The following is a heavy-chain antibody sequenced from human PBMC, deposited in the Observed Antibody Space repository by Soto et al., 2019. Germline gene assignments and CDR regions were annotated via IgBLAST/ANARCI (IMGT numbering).Heavy chain of an antibody. Sequence: PGGSLRLSCAVSGFPFSNYYMSWIRQAPGKGLEWLADISSSSVSMHYADSVKDRFSISRDNANNSLFLQMNSLRADDTAVYYCARVSATGWVVNGREYFDYWGQGALVTVSS. J-gene: IGHJ4*02. CDR3: ARVSATGWVVNGREYFDY. CDR2: ISSSSVSM. V-gene: IGHV3-11*01. CDR1: GFPFSNYY. D-gene: IGHD3-9*01.